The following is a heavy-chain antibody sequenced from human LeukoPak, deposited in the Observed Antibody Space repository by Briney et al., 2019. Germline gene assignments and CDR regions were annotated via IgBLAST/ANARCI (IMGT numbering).Heavy chain of an antibody. CDR2: ISSGSSYI. D-gene: IGHD5-24*01. Sequence: GVLRLSCAASGFTFSSYSMNWVRQAPGKGLEWVSSISSGSSYIYYADSVKGRFTISRDNAKNSLYLQMNSLRAEDTAVYYCAREGPGEDGYNYAYFDYWGQGTLVTVSS. CDR1: GFTFSSYS. CDR3: AREGPGEDGYNYAYFDY. J-gene: IGHJ4*02. V-gene: IGHV3-21*01.